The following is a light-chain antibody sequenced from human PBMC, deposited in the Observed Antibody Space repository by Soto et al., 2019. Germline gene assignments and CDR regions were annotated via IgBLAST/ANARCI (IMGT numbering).Light chain of an antibody. CDR2: GAS. Sequence: EIVLTQSPGTRSLSPGERATLSCRASQSFNSIYLAWYQQKPGQAPRLLIYGASSRATGIPDRFSGSGSGTDFTLTISRLETEDFAVYYCHQYDSWTLGQGTKVDXK. CDR3: HQYDSWT. CDR1: QSFNSIY. V-gene: IGKV3-20*01. J-gene: IGKJ1*01.